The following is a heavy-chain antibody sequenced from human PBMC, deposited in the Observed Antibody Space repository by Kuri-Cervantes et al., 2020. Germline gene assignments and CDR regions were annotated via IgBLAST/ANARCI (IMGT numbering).Heavy chain of an antibody. D-gene: IGHD1-14*01. CDR3: ARGARAGIDY. J-gene: IGHJ4*02. CDR1: GYTFTGYY. Sequence: ASVKVSCKASGYTFTGYYMHWVRQAPGQGLEWMGWINPNSGNTGYAQKFQGRVTMTRNTSISTAYMELSSLRSEDTAVYYCARGARAGIDYWGQGTLVTVSS. CDR2: INPNSGNT. V-gene: IGHV1-8*02.